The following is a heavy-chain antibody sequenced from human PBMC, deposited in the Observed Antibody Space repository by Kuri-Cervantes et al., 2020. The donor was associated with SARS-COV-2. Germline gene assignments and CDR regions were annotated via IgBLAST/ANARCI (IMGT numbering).Heavy chain of an antibody. D-gene: IGHD3-22*01. J-gene: IGHJ4*02. Sequence: SVKVSCKASGGTFSSYAISWVRQAPGQGLEWMGGIIPIFGTANYAQKFQGRVTITTDESTSTAYMELSSLRSEDTAVYYCARPQHDNTGFYYVTDYWGQGTLVTVSS. CDR3: ARPQHDNTGFYYVTDY. CDR1: GGTFSSYA. V-gene: IGHV1-69*05. CDR2: IIPIFGTA.